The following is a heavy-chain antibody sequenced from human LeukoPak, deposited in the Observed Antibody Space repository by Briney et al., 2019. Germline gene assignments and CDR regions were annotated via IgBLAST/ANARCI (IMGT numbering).Heavy chain of an antibody. CDR2: IYHSGST. CDR3: ARDQRGYYDSSGYDY. D-gene: IGHD3-22*01. V-gene: IGHV4-4*02. Sequence: SETLSLTCAVSGGSISSSNRWSWVRQPPGKGLEWIGEIYHSGSTNYNPSLKSRVTISVDKSKNQFSLKLSSVTTADTAVYYCARDQRGYYDSSGYDYWGQGTLVTVSS. CDR1: GGSISSSNR. J-gene: IGHJ4*02.